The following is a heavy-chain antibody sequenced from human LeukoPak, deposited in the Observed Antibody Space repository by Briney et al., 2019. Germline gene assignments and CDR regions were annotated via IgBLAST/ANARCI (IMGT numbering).Heavy chain of an antibody. J-gene: IGHJ5*02. CDR1: GGSISSSSYY. V-gene: IGHV4-39*07. Sequence: SETLSLTCTVSGGSISSSSYYRGWIRQPPGKWLGWNGSIYYIGSNYNNPSLKSRVSISVDTAKNQFSLKLSSVIAADTAVYYCARDRSDIVVVPAAPDWFDPWGQGTLVTVSS. CDR3: ARDRSDIVVVPAAPDWFDP. CDR2: IYYIGSN. D-gene: IGHD2-2*01.